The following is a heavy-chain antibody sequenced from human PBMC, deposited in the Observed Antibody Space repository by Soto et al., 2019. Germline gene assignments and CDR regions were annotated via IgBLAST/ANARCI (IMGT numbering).Heavy chain of an antibody. V-gene: IGHV3-30*18. J-gene: IGHJ4*02. CDR2: ISYDGSRT. CDR3: AKLADLMVYAMSAYFDS. D-gene: IGHD2-8*01. CDR1: GFTFSNYG. Sequence: GGSLRLSCAASGFTFSNYGFHWVRQAPGKGLEWVAVISYDGSRTYFGDSVKGRFSISRDNSKNTLYLQMNSLGPEDTAVYYCAKLADLMVYAMSAYFDSWGQGTLVTVSS.